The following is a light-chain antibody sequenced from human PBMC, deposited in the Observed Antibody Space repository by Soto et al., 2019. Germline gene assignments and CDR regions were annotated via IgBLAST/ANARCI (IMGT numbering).Light chain of an antibody. V-gene: IGLV3-21*04. CDR3: QVWDSSSDHHYV. Sequence: VLTQPPSVSVAPGKTARITCGGNNIGSKSVHWYQQKPGQAPVLVIYYDSDRPSGIPERFSGSNSGNTATLTISRVEAGDEADYYCQVWDSSSDHHYVFGTGTKVTVL. CDR1: NIGSKS. J-gene: IGLJ1*01. CDR2: YDS.